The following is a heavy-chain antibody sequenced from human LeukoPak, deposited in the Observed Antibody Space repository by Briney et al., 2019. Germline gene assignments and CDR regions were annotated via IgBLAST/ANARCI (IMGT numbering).Heavy chain of an antibody. CDR3: ARAITFGGVIVLRFDP. CDR2: RYYSGNT. D-gene: IGHD3-16*02. Sequence: LETLSLTCTVSGGSISSSSYYWGWIRQPPGKGLEWIGSRYYSGNTYYNPSLKSRVTISVDTSKNQFSLKMSSVTAADTAVYYCARAITFGGVIVLRFDPWGQGTLVTVSS. V-gene: IGHV4-39*01. CDR1: GGSISSSSYY. J-gene: IGHJ5*02.